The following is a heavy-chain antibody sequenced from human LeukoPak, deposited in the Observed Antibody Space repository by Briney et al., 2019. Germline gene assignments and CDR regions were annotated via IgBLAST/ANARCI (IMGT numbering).Heavy chain of an antibody. V-gene: IGHV4-4*02. CDR1: GGSISSSNW. CDR3: ARGNYYDSSGYSWG. Sequence: SETLSLTCAVSGGSISSSNWWSWVRQPPGKGLEWIGEIYHSGSTNYNPSLKSRVTISVDKSKNQFSLKLSSVTAADTAVYYCARGNYYDSSGYSWGWGQGTLVTVSS. CDR2: IYHSGST. D-gene: IGHD3-22*01. J-gene: IGHJ4*02.